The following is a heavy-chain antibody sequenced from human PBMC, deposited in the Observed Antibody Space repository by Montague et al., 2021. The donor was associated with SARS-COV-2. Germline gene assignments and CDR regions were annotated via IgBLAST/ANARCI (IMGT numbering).Heavy chain of an antibody. J-gene: IGHJ4*02. D-gene: IGHD3-22*01. Sequence: SLSLSCAASGFIFSSYEMNWVRQAPGKGLEWVSYISNSGDTKYYADSVKGRFTISRDNAKNSLYLQMSSLRAEDTAVYYCARAGEDYYYDSSGFLYWGQGILVTGSS. CDR2: ISNSGDTK. V-gene: IGHV3-48*03. CDR1: GFIFSSYE. CDR3: ARAGEDYYYDSSGFLY.